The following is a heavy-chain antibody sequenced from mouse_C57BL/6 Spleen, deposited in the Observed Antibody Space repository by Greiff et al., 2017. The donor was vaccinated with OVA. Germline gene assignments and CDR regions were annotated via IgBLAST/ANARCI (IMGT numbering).Heavy chain of an antibody. D-gene: IGHD1-1*01. Sequence: QVQLQQPGAELVKPGASVKMSCKASGYTFTSYWITWVKQRPGQGLEWIGDIYPGSGSINYNEKFKSKATLTVDTSSSTAYMQLSSLTSEDSAVYYCARGTVVVSPGAMDYWGQGTSVTVSS. CDR3: ARGTVVVSPGAMDY. V-gene: IGHV1-55*01. CDR1: GYTFTSYW. J-gene: IGHJ4*01. CDR2: IYPGSGSI.